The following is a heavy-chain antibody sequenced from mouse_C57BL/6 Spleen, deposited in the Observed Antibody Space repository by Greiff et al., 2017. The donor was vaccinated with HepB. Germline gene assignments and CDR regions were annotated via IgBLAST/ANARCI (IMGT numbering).Heavy chain of an antibody. CDR1: GYAFSSSW. V-gene: IGHV1-82*01. D-gene: IGHD2-2*01. CDR2: IYPGDGDT. CDR3: ARLGGYDYFDY. Sequence: QVQLQQSGPELVKPGASVKISCKASGYAFSSSWMNWVKQRPGKGLEWIGRIYPGDGDTNYNGKFKGKATLTADKSSSTAYMQLSSLTSEDSAVYCCARLGGYDYFDYWGQGTTLTVSS. J-gene: IGHJ2*01.